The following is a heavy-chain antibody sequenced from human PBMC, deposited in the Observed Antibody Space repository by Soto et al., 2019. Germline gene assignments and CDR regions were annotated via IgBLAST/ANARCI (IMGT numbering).Heavy chain of an antibody. J-gene: IGHJ5*02. CDR3: ARRNGLASDFDP. Sequence: SETLSLTCTDSGGSISSSSYYWGRIRQPPGKGLEWIGSIYYSETTHYNPSLKSRVAISVDTSKNQFSLKLNSVTAADTAVYYCARRNGLASDFDPWGQGTLVTVSS. D-gene: IGHD6-13*01. CDR1: GGSISSSSYY. CDR2: IYYSETT. V-gene: IGHV4-39*01.